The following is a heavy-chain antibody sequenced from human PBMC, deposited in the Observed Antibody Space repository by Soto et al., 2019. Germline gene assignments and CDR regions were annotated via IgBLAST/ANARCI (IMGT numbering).Heavy chain of an antibody. V-gene: IGHV4-31*03. D-gene: IGHD3-22*01. CDR1: GYSITAGGYY. CDR2: FYSSGSI. J-gene: IGHJ5*02. CDR3: ARMYSSGSGWFHP. Sequence: SETLSLTCSVSGYSITAGGYYWSWIRQHPGKGLEWIGSFYSSGSIIYNPSLKSRVSISGDTSRNQFSMTLTSVTAADTALYYCARMYSSGSGWFHPWGQGTLVTVSS.